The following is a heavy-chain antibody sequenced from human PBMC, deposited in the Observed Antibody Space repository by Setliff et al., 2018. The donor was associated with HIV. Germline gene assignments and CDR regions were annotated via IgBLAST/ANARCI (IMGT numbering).Heavy chain of an antibody. Sequence: SLRLSCAASGFTFSDYYMSWIRQAPGKGLEWVSYISSSSSYVNYADSVKGRFSISRDNSKNSLYLQMISLRAEDTALYYCARQGNWEFDYWGQGTLVTVSS. D-gene: IGHD7-27*01. CDR2: ISSSSSYV. CDR1: GFTFSDYY. J-gene: IGHJ4*02. V-gene: IGHV3-11*06. CDR3: ARQGNWEFDY.